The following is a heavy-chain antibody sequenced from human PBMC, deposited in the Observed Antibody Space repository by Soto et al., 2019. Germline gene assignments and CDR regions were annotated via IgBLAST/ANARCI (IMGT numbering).Heavy chain of an antibody. CDR1: GGDFSSYT. CDR2: INPLIAIQ. J-gene: IGHJ6*02. Sequence: QVQLVQSGAEVKKPGSSVKVSCKASGGDFSSYTFSWVRQAPGQGLEWMGRINPLIAIQTYGQKFQDRVTITADKSSSTVYMALSSLRSEDTAVYYCSGLKGSGYSSSWNYYYGMDVWGQGTSVTVSS. D-gene: IGHD6-13*01. V-gene: IGHV1-69*02. CDR3: SGLKGSGYSSSWNYYYGMDV.